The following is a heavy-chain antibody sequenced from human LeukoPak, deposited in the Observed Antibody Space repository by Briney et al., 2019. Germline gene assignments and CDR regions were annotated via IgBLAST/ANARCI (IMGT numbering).Heavy chain of an antibody. CDR3: ARDLRGVFDF. J-gene: IGHJ4*02. Sequence: GGSLRLSCAASGFTFTGHWMAWVRQAPGEGLEWVANMNQDGGEIYYVDSVKGRFTISRDNAKTSVYLQMNSLRVEDTAVYYCARDLRGVFDFWGQGTLVTVAS. CDR2: MNQDGGEI. V-gene: IGHV3-7*01. D-gene: IGHD3-10*01. CDR1: GFTFTGHW.